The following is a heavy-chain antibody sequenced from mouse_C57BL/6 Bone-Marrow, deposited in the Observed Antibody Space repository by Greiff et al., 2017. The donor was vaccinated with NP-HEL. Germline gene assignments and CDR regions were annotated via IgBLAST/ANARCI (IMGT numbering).Heavy chain of an antibody. J-gene: IGHJ4*01. CDR2: IYPRSGNT. Sequence: VKLMESGAELARPGASVKLSCKASGYTFTSYGISWVKQRTGQGLEWIGEIYPRSGNTYYNEKFKGKATLTADKSSSTAYMELRSLTSEDSAVYFCARRLYKSLDYWGQGTSVTVSS. D-gene: IGHD6-2*01. CDR3: ARRLYKSLDY. V-gene: IGHV1-81*01. CDR1: GYTFTSYG.